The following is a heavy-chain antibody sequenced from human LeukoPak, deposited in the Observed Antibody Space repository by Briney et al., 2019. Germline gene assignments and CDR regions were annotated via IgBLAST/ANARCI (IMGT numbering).Heavy chain of an antibody. Sequence: GGSLRLSCAASGFTFSSYGMHWVRQAPGKGLEWVAFIRYDGSNKYYADSVKGRFTISRDNSKNTLYLQMNSLRAEDTAVYYCARDGGRWLFPPSPHDAFDIWGQGTMVTVSS. J-gene: IGHJ3*02. D-gene: IGHD3-22*01. V-gene: IGHV3-30*02. CDR2: IRYDGSNK. CDR3: ARDGGRWLFPPSPHDAFDI. CDR1: GFTFSSYG.